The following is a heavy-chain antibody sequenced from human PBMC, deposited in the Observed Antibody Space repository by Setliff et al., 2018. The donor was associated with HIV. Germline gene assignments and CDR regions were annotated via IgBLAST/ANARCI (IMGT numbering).Heavy chain of an antibody. CDR2: MNPTSGNT. J-gene: IGHJ4*02. CDR1: GYAFGSYD. Sequence: WASVKVSCKASGYAFGSYDIHWVRQVSGQGLEWVAWMNPTSGNTGSAQRFQGRVAMTRNTSITTAYLEVKSLNHDDTAIYYCARRFGYSYGFWFFEDWGQGTRVTVSS. CDR3: ARRFGYSYGFWFFED. D-gene: IGHD5-12*01. V-gene: IGHV1-8*02.